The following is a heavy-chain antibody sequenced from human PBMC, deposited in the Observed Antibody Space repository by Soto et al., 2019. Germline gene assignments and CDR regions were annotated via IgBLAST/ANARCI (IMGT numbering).Heavy chain of an antibody. CDR1: GYTFTSYA. V-gene: IGHV1-3*01. D-gene: IGHD4-4*01. Sequence: QVQLVQSGAEVKKPGASVKVSCKASGYTFTSYAMHWVRQAPGQRLEWMGWINAGNGNTKYSQKFQGRVTITRDTSASTAYMELSSLRSEDTAVYYCARDLGSNSDYWYFDLWGRGTLVTVSS. CDR3: ARDLGSNSDYWYFDL. J-gene: IGHJ2*01. CDR2: INAGNGNT.